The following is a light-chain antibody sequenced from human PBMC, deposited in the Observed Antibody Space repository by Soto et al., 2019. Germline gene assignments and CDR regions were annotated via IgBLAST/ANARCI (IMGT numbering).Light chain of an antibody. CDR2: EDS. V-gene: IGLV3-21*02. CDR3: QVWDSSSDPLAV. Sequence: SYELTQPPSVSVAPGQTARITCGGNNIGSKSVHWYQQKPGQAPVLGVYEDSDRPSGIPERFSGSNSGNTATLTISRVEAGDEADYYCQVWDSSSDPLAVFGGGTQLTVL. CDR1: NIGSKS. J-gene: IGLJ7*01.